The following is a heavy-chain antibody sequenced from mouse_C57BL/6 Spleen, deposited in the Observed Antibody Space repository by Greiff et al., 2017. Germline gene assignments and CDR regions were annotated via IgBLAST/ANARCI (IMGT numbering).Heavy chain of an antibody. D-gene: IGHD2-3*01. CDR1: GFSLTSYA. CDR2: IRTGGGT. Sequence: QVQLKESGPGLVAPSQSLSITCTVSGFSLTSYAISWVRQPPGKGLEWLGVIRTGGGTNNNSALKSRLSISKDNSKSQVSLKMNSLQTDDTARYYCARSIYDGYYLEYWGQGTTLTVSS. CDR3: ARSIYDGYYLEY. J-gene: IGHJ2*01. V-gene: IGHV2-9-1*01.